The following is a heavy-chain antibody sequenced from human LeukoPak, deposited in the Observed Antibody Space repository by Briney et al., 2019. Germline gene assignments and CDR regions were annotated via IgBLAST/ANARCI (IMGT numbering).Heavy chain of an antibody. CDR3: ARGLGYCTSTTCLLPFDY. D-gene: IGHD2-2*01. J-gene: IGHJ4*02. CDR2: IYSGGST. CDR1: GFTVSTYY. Sequence: GGSPRLSCAASGFTVSTYYMTWVRQAPGKGLECVSVIYSGGSTYYADSVKGRFTVSRDNSKNTLYLQMNSLRAEDTAMYYCARGLGYCTSTTCLLPFDYWGQGTLVTVSS. V-gene: IGHV3-53*01.